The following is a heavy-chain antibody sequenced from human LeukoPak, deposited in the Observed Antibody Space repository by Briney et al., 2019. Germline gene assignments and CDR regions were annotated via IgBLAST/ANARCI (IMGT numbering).Heavy chain of an antibody. V-gene: IGHV3-23*01. D-gene: IGHD3-10*01. CDR3: AKDVIRGGITYFES. Sequence: GGSLRLSCAASGFNFRGQAMSWVRQGPGKGLEWVAGITGRGETTYYADSVQGRVNISRDNSKDTLFLQVNSLRAEDTAVYYCAKDVIRGGITYFESWGQGTQVAVSS. CDR1: GFNFRGQA. CDR2: ITGRGETT. J-gene: IGHJ4*02.